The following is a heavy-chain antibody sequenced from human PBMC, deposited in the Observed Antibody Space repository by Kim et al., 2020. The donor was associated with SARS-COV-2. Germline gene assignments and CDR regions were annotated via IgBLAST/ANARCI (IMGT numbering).Heavy chain of an antibody. D-gene: IGHD6-19*01. CDR3: ARGTRQWLVRGTYYYYIDV. CDR1: GGSFSVYY. J-gene: IGHJ6*03. V-gene: IGHV4-34*01. Sequence: SETLSLTCAVYGGSFSVYYWSWIRQPPGKGLEWIGEINHSGSTNYNPSLKSRVTISVDTSKNQFSLKLSTVTAAETAVYYCARGTRQWLVRGTYYYYIDVWGKGTTVTVSS. CDR2: INHSGST.